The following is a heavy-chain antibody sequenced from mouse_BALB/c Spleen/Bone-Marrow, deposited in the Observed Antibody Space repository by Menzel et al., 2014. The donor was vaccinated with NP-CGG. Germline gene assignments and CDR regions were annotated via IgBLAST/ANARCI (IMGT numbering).Heavy chain of an antibody. Sequence: VHLQQSGVDLVKPGASVKLSCTASPFNIKDSYIHWVKQRPEQGLEWIGRIDPATGHTKYDPKFQDKATITADTSSNTAYLQLSSLTSEDAAVYYRARWEYYAMDYWGQGPSVTVSS. D-gene: IGHD4-1*01. CDR1: PFNIKDSY. J-gene: IGHJ4*01. CDR3: ARWEYYAMDY. V-gene: IGHV14-3*02. CDR2: IDPATGHT.